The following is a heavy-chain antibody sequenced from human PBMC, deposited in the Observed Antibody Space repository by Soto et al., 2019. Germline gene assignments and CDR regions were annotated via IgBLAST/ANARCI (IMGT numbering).Heavy chain of an antibody. CDR3: AGGRSRILECFPYYFDS. V-gene: IGHV1-8*01. CDR1: GYTFTSYD. J-gene: IGHJ4*02. CDR2: MNPNSGNT. Sequence: ASVKVSCKASGYTFTSYDINWVRQATGQGLEWMGWMNPNSGNTGYAQKFQGRVTMTRNTSISTAYMELSSLRSEDTAVYYCAGGRSRILECFPYYFDSGGQGPLVTVSS. D-gene: IGHD3-3*01.